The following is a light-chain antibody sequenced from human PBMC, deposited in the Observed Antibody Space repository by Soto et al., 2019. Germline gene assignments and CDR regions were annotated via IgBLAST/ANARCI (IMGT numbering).Light chain of an antibody. Sequence: QSALTQPPSASGSPGQAVTISCTGAFSDVGAYNYVSWYQQHSGKAPKLIIYEVNKRPSAVPDRFSGSKSANTASLTVPGLQVEDEADYHCSSYAGSSSLVFGGGTKVTVL. J-gene: IGLJ3*02. CDR3: SSYAGSSSLV. V-gene: IGLV2-8*01. CDR1: FSDVGAYNY. CDR2: EVN.